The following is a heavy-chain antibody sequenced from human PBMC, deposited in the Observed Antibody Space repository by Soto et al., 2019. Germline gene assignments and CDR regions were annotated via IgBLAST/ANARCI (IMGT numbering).Heavy chain of an antibody. V-gene: IGHV4-4*07. CDR1: GGSISSDY. CDR2: VYPSENT. Sequence: SETLSLTCTVSGGSISSDYWSWIRQPAGKGLEWIGRVYPSENTHYNPSLRSRVSMSLDTSKNQLSLNLSSVTAADTAVYYCARGVGRSSWTSFDSWAQGTMVTVSS. D-gene: IGHD6-13*01. J-gene: IGHJ4*02. CDR3: ARGVGRSSWTSFDS.